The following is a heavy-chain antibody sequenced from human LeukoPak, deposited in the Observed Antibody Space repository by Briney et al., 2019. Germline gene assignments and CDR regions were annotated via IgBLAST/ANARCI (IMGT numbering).Heavy chain of an antibody. CDR3: ARGMGAASAFDI. J-gene: IGHJ3*02. V-gene: IGHV1-2*02. D-gene: IGHD1-26*01. CDR2: INPNSGGT. Sequence: ASVKVSCKASGYAFTGYYMHWVRQAPGQGLEWMGWINPNSGGTNYAQKFQGRATMTRDTSISTAYMELSRMRSDDTAVYYCARGMGAASAFDIWGQGTMVTVSS. CDR1: GYAFTGYY.